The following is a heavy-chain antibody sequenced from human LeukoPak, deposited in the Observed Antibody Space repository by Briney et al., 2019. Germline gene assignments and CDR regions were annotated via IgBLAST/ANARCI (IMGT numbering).Heavy chain of an antibody. CDR1: GGSISSYY. CDR2: IYYSGST. D-gene: IGHD1-26*01. CDR3: AGCPSGSYEGYYFDY. J-gene: IGHJ4*02. V-gene: IGHV4-59*01. Sequence: SETLSLTCTVSGGSISSYYWSWIRQPPGKGLEWIGYIYYSGSTNYNPSLKSRVTISVDTSKNQFSLKLSSVTAADTAVYYCAGCPSGSYEGYYFDYWGQGTLVTVSS.